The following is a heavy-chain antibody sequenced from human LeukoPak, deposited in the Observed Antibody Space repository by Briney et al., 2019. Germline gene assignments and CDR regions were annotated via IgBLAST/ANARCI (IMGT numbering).Heavy chain of an antibody. Sequence: GGSLRLSCTASEFTFGDYAMSWVRQAPGKGLEWVGFIRSKAYGGTTEYAASVKGRFTISRDDSKSIAYLQMNSLKTEDTAVYYCTRATAVFWSGYPDYWGQGTLVTVSS. V-gene: IGHV3-49*04. J-gene: IGHJ4*02. CDR1: EFTFGDYA. CDR2: IRSKAYGGTT. D-gene: IGHD3-3*01. CDR3: TRATAVFWSGYPDY.